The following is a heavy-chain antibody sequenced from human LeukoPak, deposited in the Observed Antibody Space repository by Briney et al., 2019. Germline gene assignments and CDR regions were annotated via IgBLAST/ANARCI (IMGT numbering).Heavy chain of an antibody. CDR2: ISGSGGST. D-gene: IGHD3-22*01. CDR1: GFTFSYYA. J-gene: IGHJ4*02. Sequence: GGSLRLSCAASGFTFSYYALSWVRQAPGKGLEWVSAISGSGGSTYYADSVKGRFTISRDNSKNMLYLQMNSLRAEDTAVYYCAREGDYYVSSGPSGPWGQGTLVTVSS. CDR3: AREGDYYVSSGPSGP. V-gene: IGHV3-23*01.